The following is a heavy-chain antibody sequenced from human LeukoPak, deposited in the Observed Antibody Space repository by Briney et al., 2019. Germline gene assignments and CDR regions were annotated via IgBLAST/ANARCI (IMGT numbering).Heavy chain of an antibody. J-gene: IGHJ5*02. CDR1: GDSITSYF. V-gene: IGHV4-59*01. Sequence: SETLSLTCTVSGDSITSYFWSWIRQPPGKGLERVGYIFYSGITNYNPYLKSRVTISVDTSKNQFSLKLSSVTAADTAVYYCARDRHRGSGSYPHNWFDPWGQGTLVTVSS. CDR2: IFYSGIT. D-gene: IGHD3-10*01. CDR3: ARDRHRGSGSYPHNWFDP.